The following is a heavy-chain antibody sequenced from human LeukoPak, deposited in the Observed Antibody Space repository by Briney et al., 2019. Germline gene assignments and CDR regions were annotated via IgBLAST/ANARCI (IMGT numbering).Heavy chain of an antibody. D-gene: IGHD4-17*01. CDR2: IYSGGST. J-gene: IGHJ5*02. CDR3: ARGNYGDYPPFFDP. V-gene: IGHV3-53*01. CDR1: GFTVSSNY. Sequence: PGGSLRLSCAASGFTVSSNYMSWVRQAPGKGLEWVSVIYSGGSTYYADSVKGRFTISRDNSKNTLYLQTNSLRAEDTAVYYCARGNYGDYPPFFDPWGQGTLVTVSS.